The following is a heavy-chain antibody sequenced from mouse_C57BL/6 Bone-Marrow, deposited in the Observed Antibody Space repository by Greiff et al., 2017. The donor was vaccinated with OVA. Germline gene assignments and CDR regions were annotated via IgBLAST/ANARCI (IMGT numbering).Heavy chain of an antibody. V-gene: IGHV1-22*01. J-gene: IGHJ2*01. CDR2: INPNNGGT. D-gene: IGHD4-1*01. Sequence: VQLQQSGPVLVKPGASVKMSCKASGYTFTDYNMHWVKQSHGKSLEWIGYINPNNGGTSYNQKFKGKATLTVNKSSSTAYMELRSLTSEDSAVYYCAKLGPSFDYWGQGTTLTVSS. CDR3: AKLGPSFDY. CDR1: GYTFTDYN.